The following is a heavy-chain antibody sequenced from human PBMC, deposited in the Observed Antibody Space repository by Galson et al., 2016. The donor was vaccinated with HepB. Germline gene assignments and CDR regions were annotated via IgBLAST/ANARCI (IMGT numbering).Heavy chain of an antibody. Sequence: SLRLSCAASGFTFSTYAMHWVRQAPGKGLEWVAVISYGGSHKHYRGSVKGRFTISRDNSKNTLYLQMNSLRREDTAVYYCARPRRWPQYYYGLDVWGQGTTVTVSS. CDR2: ISYGGSHK. V-gene: IGHV3-30-3*01. CDR3: ARPRRWPQYYYGLDV. D-gene: IGHD5-24*01. CDR1: GFTFSTYA. J-gene: IGHJ6*02.